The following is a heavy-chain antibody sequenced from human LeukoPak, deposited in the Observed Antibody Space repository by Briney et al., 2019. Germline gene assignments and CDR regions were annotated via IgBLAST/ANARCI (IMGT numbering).Heavy chain of an antibody. V-gene: IGHV1-46*01. D-gene: IGHD4-17*01. Sequence: GASVKVSCKASGYTLTSYYMHWVRQAPGQGLEWMGIINPSGGSTSYAQKFQGRVTMTRNTSMSTAYMELSSLRSEDTAVYYCARPYKKYGRYWGMDVWGQGTTVTVSS. CDR1: GYTLTSYY. J-gene: IGHJ6*02. CDR2: INPSGGST. CDR3: ARPYKKYGRYWGMDV.